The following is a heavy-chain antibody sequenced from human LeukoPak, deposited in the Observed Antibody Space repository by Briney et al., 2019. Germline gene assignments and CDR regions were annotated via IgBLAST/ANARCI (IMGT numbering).Heavy chain of an antibody. V-gene: IGHV3-23*01. CDR3: AKDGGLWFGESPFDY. CDR2: ISGSGGST. J-gene: IGHJ4*02. CDR1: GFTFSSYA. D-gene: IGHD3-10*01. Sequence: GGSLRLSCAASGFTFSSYAMSWVRQAPGKGLEWVSAISGSGGSTYYADSVKGRFTISRDNSKNTLYLQMNSLRAEDTAVYYCAKDGGLWFGESPFDYRGQGTLVTVSS.